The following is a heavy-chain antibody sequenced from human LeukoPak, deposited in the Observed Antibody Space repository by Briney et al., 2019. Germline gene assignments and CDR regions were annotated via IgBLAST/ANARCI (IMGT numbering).Heavy chain of an antibody. Sequence: PSETLSLTCAVSGYSISSGYYWGWIRQPPGKGLEWIGEINHSGSTNYNPSLKSRVTISVDTSKNQFSLKLSSVTAADTAVYYCARDLRDNLWGQGTLVTVSS. CDR1: GYSISSGYY. CDR2: INHSGST. CDR3: ARDLRDNL. J-gene: IGHJ5*02. V-gene: IGHV4-38-2*01.